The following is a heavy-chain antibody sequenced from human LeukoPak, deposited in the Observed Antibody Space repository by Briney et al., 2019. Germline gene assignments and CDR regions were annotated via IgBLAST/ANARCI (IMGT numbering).Heavy chain of an antibody. CDR3: TIGPLDY. CDR1: GFTFSRYW. Sequence: GGSLRLSCAASGFTFSRYWMSWVRQAPGKGLEWVGHIKSNADGGTTDYAAPVKGRFTISRDDSKNTLYLQMNSLKIEDTAVYYCTIGPLDYWGQGTQVTVSS. J-gene: IGHJ4*02. V-gene: IGHV3-15*01. D-gene: IGHD1-14*01. CDR2: IKSNADGGTT.